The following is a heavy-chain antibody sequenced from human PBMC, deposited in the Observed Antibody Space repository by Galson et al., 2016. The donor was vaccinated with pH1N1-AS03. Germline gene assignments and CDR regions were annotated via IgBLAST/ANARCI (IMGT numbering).Heavy chain of an antibody. V-gene: IGHV3-23*05. Sequence: SLRLSCAASGFLFSDYAMSWVRQAPGKGLELLATIEKDASGSYFANSAKGRFSISRDNAENTLFLHMSSLRGDDTAVYYCAKRQGWHLPNWFFDFWGRVTLVTVSS. CDR3: AKRQGWHLPNWFFDF. D-gene: IGHD3-3*02. CDR1: GFLFSDYA. CDR2: IEKDASGS. J-gene: IGHJ2*01.